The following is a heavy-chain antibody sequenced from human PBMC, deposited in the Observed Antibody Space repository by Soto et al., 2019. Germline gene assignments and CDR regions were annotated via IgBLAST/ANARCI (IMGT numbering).Heavy chain of an antibody. J-gene: IGHJ3*02. CDR1: GFSLTTSGVG. CDR2: GYWDDDK. Sequence: QIILKESGPTLVKPTQTLTLTCAFSGFSLTTSGVGVGWIRQPPEKALEWLALGYWDDDKRYSPSLKNRLTITTDASKDQVVLTMTNMDPVDTATYYCAHSGGSERIDTFDIWGQGTVVTVSS. D-gene: IGHD1-26*01. V-gene: IGHV2-5*02. CDR3: AHSGGSERIDTFDI.